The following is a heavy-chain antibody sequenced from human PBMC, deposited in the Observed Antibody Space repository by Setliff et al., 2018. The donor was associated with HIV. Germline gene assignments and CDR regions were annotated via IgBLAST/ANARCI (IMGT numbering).Heavy chain of an antibody. CDR3: ARWESAQKAFNP. J-gene: IGHJ3*01. V-gene: IGHV4-34*01. CDR1: GGSFSGYY. Sequence: SETLSLTCAVYGGSFSGYYWSCIRQPPGKGLEWIGEIDHSGNTNYNPSLKSRVTISVDTSKNHFSLKLNSLSAADTAVYYCARWESAQKAFNPWGHGTMVTVSS. D-gene: IGHD1-26*01. CDR2: IDHSGNT.